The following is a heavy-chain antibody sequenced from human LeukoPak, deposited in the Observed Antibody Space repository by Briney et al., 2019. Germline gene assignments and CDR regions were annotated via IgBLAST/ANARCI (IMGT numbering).Heavy chain of an antibody. V-gene: IGHV3-9*01. CDR1: GFTFDDYA. D-gene: IGHD6-13*01. CDR3: ARAGIAAAGTGYYYYYYMDV. J-gene: IGHJ6*03. Sequence: GGSLRLSCAASGFTFDDYAMHWVRQAPGKGLEWVSGISWNSGSIGYADSVQGRFTISRDNAKNSLYLQMNSLRAEDTALYYCARAGIAAAGTGYYYYYYMDVWGKGTTVTVSS. CDR2: ISWNSGSI.